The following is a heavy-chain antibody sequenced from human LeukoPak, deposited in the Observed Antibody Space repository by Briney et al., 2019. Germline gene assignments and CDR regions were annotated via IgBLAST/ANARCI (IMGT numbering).Heavy chain of an antibody. Sequence: SETLSLTCTVSGGSNSSYYWSWIRQPAGKGLEWMGRIYPSGSTNYNPPLNSRITMSVDTSKIHLSLKLSSVTAADTAVYYCARDLVRYFDLWGRGTLVTVSS. CDR1: GGSNSSYY. CDR2: IYPSGST. J-gene: IGHJ2*01. V-gene: IGHV4-4*07. CDR3: ARDLVRYFDL.